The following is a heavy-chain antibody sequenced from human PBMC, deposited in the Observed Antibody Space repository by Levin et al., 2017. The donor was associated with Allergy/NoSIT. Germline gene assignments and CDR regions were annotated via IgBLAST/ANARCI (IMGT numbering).Heavy chain of an antibody. Sequence: KASETLSLICNVSGDPISRSSSFWTWIRQPPGEGLEWMGSIFRTGASYYNSSLKGRLTMSLDTFKNQLSLELKSVTAADTAIYYCARGGVGATPAGTDYWGQGTLITVSS. CDR2: IFRTGAS. CDR3: ARGGVGATPAGTDY. D-gene: IGHD1-26*01. V-gene: IGHV4-39*07. CDR1: GDPISRSSSF. J-gene: IGHJ4*02.